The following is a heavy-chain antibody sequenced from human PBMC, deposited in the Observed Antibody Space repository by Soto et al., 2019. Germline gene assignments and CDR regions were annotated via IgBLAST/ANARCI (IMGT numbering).Heavy chain of an antibody. Sequence: GESLKIPCKASGYILKNYWIGLVRQMPGQGLEWMGIIFPDDSDTRYSPSFQGHVTISVDKSISTAYVQWSSLKASDSAIYYCFRGGVTSRTFDYWGQGTLVTVSS. CDR3: FRGGVTSRTFDY. J-gene: IGHJ4*02. CDR2: IFPDDSDT. V-gene: IGHV5-51*01. CDR1: GYILKNYW. D-gene: IGHD3-16*01.